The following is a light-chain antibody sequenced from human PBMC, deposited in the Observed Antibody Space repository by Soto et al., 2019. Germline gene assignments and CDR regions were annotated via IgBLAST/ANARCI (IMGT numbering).Light chain of an antibody. Sequence: EIVLTQSPGTLSLSPGARATLSCRASQSVSSSFLTWYQQKPGQAPRLXSYGASSRATGIPDRFSGSGSGTEFTLTISRLEPEDFEVYYCQQYGSSRLTFGGGTKVDIK. J-gene: IGKJ4*01. CDR1: QSVSSSF. CDR3: QQYGSSRLT. CDR2: GAS. V-gene: IGKV3-20*01.